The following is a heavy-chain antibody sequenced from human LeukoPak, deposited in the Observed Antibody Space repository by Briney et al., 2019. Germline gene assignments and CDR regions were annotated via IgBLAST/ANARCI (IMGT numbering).Heavy chain of an antibody. J-gene: IGHJ4*02. CDR1: GYSFTTYW. CDR3: ARGGDGYFDY. D-gene: IGHD3-10*01. Sequence: HGESLKISCKASGYSFTTYWIAWVRQMPGKGLEWMGIIYPGDSDTTYRPSFQGQVTISADKSISTTYLQWSRLKASDTAMYYCARGGDGYFDYWGQGTLVTVSS. CDR2: IYPGDSDT. V-gene: IGHV5-51*01.